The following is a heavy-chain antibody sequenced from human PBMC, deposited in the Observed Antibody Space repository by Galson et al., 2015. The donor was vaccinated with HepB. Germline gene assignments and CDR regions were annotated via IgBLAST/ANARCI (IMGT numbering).Heavy chain of an antibody. CDR3: ARDEGVNYYDSSGSNDY. J-gene: IGHJ4*02. D-gene: IGHD3-22*01. Sequence: SVKVSCKASGYTFTSYGISWVRQAPGQGLEWMGWISAYNGNTNYAQKLQGRVTMTTDTSTSTAYMELRSLRSDDTAVYYCARDEGVNYYDSSGSNDYWGQGTLVTVSS. CDR1: GYTFTSYG. V-gene: IGHV1-18*04. CDR2: ISAYNGNT.